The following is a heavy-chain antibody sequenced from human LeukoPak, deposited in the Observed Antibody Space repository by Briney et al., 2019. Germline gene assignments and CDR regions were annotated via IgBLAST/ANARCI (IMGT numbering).Heavy chain of an antibody. D-gene: IGHD1-26*01. V-gene: IGHV4-39*01. CDR2: IYYSGST. Sequence: SETLSLTCTVSGGSISSSSYYWGWIRQPPGKGLEWIGSIYYSGSTYYNPSLKSRVTISVDTSKNQFSLKLSSVTAADTAVYYCARHRGMYSGSYYGYWGQGTLVTVSS. CDR1: GGSISSSSYY. CDR3: ARHRGMYSGSYYGY. J-gene: IGHJ4*02.